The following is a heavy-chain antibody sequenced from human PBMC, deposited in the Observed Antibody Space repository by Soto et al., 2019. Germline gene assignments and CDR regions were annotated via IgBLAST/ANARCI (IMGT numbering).Heavy chain of an antibody. CDR1: GYTFTSYW. V-gene: IGHV5-51*01. J-gene: IGHJ6*04. CDR3: ARTSFAGSRYYSAMDV. D-gene: IGHD1-26*01. Sequence: GSLKISCKGSGYTFTSYWIGWVRQMPGKGLEWMGIIYPGDSDTRYSPSFEGQVSISADRSTNTAYLHWSSLKASDTAMYYCARTSFAGSRYYSAMDVCGKGTTLNVS. CDR2: IYPGDSDT.